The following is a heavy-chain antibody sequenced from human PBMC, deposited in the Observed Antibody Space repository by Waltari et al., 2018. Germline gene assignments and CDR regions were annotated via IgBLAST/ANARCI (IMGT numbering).Heavy chain of an antibody. D-gene: IGHD7-27*01. V-gene: IGHV3-30*04. J-gene: IGHJ4*02. CDR3: ARDGIIPPGEFEFDY. CDR1: GFTISSYA. Sequence: QVQLVESGGGVVQPGRSLTLSCAASGFTISSYAFPWVRQAPGKGLEWVAAISYDGNAKHYADSVKGRFTISRDNSKNMLYLQMNSLRAEDTGVYYCARDGIIPPGEFEFDYWGLGTLVTVSS. CDR2: ISYDGNAK.